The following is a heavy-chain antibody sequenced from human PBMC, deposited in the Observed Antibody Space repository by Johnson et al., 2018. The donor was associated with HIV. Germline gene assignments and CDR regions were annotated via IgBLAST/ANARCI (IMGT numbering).Heavy chain of an antibody. Sequence: VQLVESGGGLVQPGGSLRLSCAASGFTFSSYAMSWVRQAPRKGLEWVSAISGSGASTYSADSVKGRFTISRENAKNSLYLQMNSPRAEDTAVYYRARETDYGPPNAFDIWGQGTMVTVSS. CDR1: GFTFSSYA. D-gene: IGHD4-17*01. V-gene: IGHV3-23*04. J-gene: IGHJ3*02. CDR2: ISGSGAST. CDR3: ARETDYGPPNAFDI.